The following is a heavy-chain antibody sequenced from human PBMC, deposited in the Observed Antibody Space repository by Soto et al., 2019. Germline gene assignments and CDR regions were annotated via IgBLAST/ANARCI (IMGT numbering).Heavy chain of an antibody. J-gene: IGHJ4*02. V-gene: IGHV3-23*01. Sequence: EVQLLESGGGLAQPGGSLRLSCAVSGITFTNYAMGWVRQAPGKGLEWVSGISANVGSTTHYADSVKGRFTISRGNSNNILVLQMNSLRAEDTAVYYCAKHRGFVAGPFDSWGQGTLVIVSS. CDR3: AKHRGFVAGPFDS. D-gene: IGHD6-19*01. CDR2: ISANVGSTT. CDR1: GITFTNYA.